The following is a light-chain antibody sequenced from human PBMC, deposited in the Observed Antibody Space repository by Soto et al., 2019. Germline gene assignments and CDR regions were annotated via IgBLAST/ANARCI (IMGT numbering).Light chain of an antibody. CDR2: ENN. V-gene: IGLV1-51*02. CDR3: AAWETSLSGGV. Sequence: QSVLTQPPSVSAAPGQKVTISCSGSRSNIGCDFVSWYQLLPGTAPQLLIYENNKRPSVIPDRFAGSKSATSGTLGITGLETGDEADYYCAAWETSLSGGVFGGGTQLTAL. CDR1: RSNIGCDF. J-gene: IGLJ3*02.